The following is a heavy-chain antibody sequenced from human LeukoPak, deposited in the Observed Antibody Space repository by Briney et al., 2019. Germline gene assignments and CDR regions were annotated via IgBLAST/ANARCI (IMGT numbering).Heavy chain of an antibody. V-gene: IGHV4-4*02. J-gene: IGHJ5*02. D-gene: IGHD3-22*01. CDR2: IYHSGST. CDR1: GGSISSSNW. Sequence: PSETLSLTCAVAGGSISSSNWWSWVRQPPGKGLEWIGEIYHSGSTNYNPSLKSRVTISVDKSKNQFSLKLSSVAAADTAVYYCAGGDSYYAGSGLNWFDPWGQGTLVTVSS. CDR3: AGGDSYYAGSGLNWFDP.